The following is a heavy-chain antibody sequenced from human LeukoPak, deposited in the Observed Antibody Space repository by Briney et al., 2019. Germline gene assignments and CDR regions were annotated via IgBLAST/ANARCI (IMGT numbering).Heavy chain of an antibody. CDR3: AGEGRWLQPRGYYYGMDV. CDR1: GGSISSSSYY. J-gene: IGHJ6*02. Sequence: SETLSLTCTVSGGSISSSSYYWGWLRQPPGKGLEWIGSIYYSGSTYHNPSLKSRVTISVDTSKNQFSLKLSSVTAADTAVYYCAGEGRWLQPRGYYYGMDVWGQGTTVTVSS. CDR2: IYYSGST. V-gene: IGHV4-39*07. D-gene: IGHD5-24*01.